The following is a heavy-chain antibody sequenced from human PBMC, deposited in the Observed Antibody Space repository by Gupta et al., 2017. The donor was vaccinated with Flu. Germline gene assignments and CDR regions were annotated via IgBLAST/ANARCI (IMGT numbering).Heavy chain of an antibody. Sequence: RLVESGAGLFRPGGSLRTSCVVPGFPFIAHLSAGIRQAPGKGLEWVGHIRNKANSYTTEYAASVKDRFTITRDDSKSALYLQMNSLKNEDTAVYYCSRGETGPSAPGRKDCWGQGTLVTVSS. CDR1: GFPFIAHL. CDR2: IRNKANSYTT. D-gene: IGHD6-13*01. J-gene: IGHJ4*02. V-gene: IGHV3-72*01. CDR3: SRGETGPSAPGRKDC.